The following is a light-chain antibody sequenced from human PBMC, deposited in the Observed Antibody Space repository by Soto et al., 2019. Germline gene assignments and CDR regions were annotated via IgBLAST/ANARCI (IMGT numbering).Light chain of an antibody. J-gene: IGLJ1*01. CDR1: SSNIGINT. Sequence: QSVLTQPPSASGTPGQRVTISCSGSSSNIGINTVNWYQQLPGTAPKLLIYSSNQRPSRVPDRFSGSKSGTSASLAISGLQSDDEADYYCAAWDDSLNGPVFGTGTKLTVL. CDR3: AAWDDSLNGPV. CDR2: SSN. V-gene: IGLV1-44*01.